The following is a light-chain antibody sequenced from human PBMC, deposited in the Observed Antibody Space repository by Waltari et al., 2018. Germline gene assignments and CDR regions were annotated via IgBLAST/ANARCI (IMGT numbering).Light chain of an antibody. J-gene: IGKJ5*01. Sequence: EIVLTQAPATLSLSPGERGTLSCRASQSIGNYLAWYQQKPGQAPRLLIYGASDRATCIPARFSCSGSGTYFTLTIISLAPEDFAVYYCQQRGDWPITFGQGTRLEIK. V-gene: IGKV3-11*01. CDR1: QSIGNY. CDR3: QQRGDWPIT. CDR2: GAS.